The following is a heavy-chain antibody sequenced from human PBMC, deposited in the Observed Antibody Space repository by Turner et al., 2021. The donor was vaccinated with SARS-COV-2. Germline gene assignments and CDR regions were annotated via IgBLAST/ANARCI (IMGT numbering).Heavy chain of an antibody. V-gene: IGHV3-66*01. D-gene: IGHD3-10*01. J-gene: IGHJ4*02. Sequence: EVQLVESGGGLVEPGWSLGFSCAASGLTVSSNYMSWVRQVPGKGLYWVSVIYSGGSTYYADSVKGRFIISRDNSKNTLYLQMNSLRAEDTAVYYCARFGGYRGDNDSWGQGTLVTVSS. CDR3: ARFGGYRGDNDS. CDR1: GLTVSSNY. CDR2: IYSGGST.